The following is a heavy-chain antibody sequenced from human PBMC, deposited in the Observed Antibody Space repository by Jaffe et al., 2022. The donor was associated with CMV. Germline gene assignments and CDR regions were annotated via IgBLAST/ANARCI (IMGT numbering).Heavy chain of an antibody. CDR2: IRSKAYGGTT. Sequence: EVQLVESGGGLVKPGRSLRLSCTASGFTFGDYAMSWFRQAPGKGLEWVGFIRSKAYGGTTEYAASVKGRFTISRDDSKSIAYLQMNSLKTEDTAVYYCTRAEWGPWPPAGYYYYGMDVWGQGTTVTVSS. V-gene: IGHV3-49*05. D-gene: IGHD3-3*01. CDR1: GFTFGDYA. CDR3: TRAEWGPWPPAGYYYYGMDV. J-gene: IGHJ6*02.